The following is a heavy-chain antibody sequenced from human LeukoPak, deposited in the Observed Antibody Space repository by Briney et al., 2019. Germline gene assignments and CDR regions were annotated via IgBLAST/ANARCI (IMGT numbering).Heavy chain of an antibody. J-gene: IGHJ4*02. CDR3: ARRITGTTSDAFDC. Sequence: SETLSLTSSVSGVSISSSSDYWGWIRPPPGKGLEWIGIIMYSGATHYKPSLKSRVSMSVDTAKNQISMRLTSVTAADTAVYYCARRITGTTSDAFDCWGQGTLVTVSS. CDR2: IMYSGAT. V-gene: IGHV4-39*01. CDR1: GVSISSSSDY. D-gene: IGHD1-20*01.